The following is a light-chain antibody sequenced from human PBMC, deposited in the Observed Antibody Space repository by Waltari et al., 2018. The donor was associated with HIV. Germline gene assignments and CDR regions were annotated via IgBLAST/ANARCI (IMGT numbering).Light chain of an antibody. J-gene: IGLJ1*01. CDR1: SRDVGAYNY. Sequence: HSALTQPASVSGSPGQSITISCTGTSRDVGAYNYVSWYQQHPAKAPKLIIYDVTKRPSGVPNRFSGSKSGNTASLTISGLWAEDEADYYCTSYASGSTPCVFGTGTKVTVL. V-gene: IGLV2-14*03. CDR2: DVT. CDR3: TSYASGSTPCV.